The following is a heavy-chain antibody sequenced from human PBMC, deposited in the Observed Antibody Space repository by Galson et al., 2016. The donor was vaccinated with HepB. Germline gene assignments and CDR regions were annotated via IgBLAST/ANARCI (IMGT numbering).Heavy chain of an antibody. Sequence: SLRLSCAASGFTFSSYAMSWVRQAPGKGLEWVSDVSVGGGSTSYADAVKGRSTISSDDSKNTLYLQMSSSMAADTARSYCAKGQGEDYYYMDVWGKGTTVTVS. V-gene: IGHV3-23*01. CDR3: AKGQGEDYYYMDV. J-gene: IGHJ6*03. CDR2: VSVGGGST. CDR1: GFTFSSYA.